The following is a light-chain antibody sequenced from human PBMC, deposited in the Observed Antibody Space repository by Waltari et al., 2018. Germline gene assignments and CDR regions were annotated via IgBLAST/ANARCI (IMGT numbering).Light chain of an antibody. CDR3: QQYNVYSLT. V-gene: IGKV1-5*03. Sequence: IQMTQSPSPLSASVGDSVPITCRASQSISNWLAWYQQKPGKAPKFLIYKTSNLESGVPSRFSGSGSGTEFTLTISSLQPDDFATYYCQQYNVYSLTFGGGTKVEIK. CDR1: QSISNW. J-gene: IGKJ4*01. CDR2: KTS.